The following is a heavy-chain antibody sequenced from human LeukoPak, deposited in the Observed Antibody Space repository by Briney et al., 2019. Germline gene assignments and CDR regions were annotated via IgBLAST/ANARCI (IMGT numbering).Heavy chain of an antibody. V-gene: IGHV1-18*01. CDR2: VVGHTGHT. CDR3: ATVGRLHYVLED. Sequence: ASVKVSCKTSGHTFPKNGISWGRQAPGQGLEWMGWVVGHTGHTKYTQKFQGRVTMTTDTSTTTAYMELRSLKSDDTAIYYCATVGRLHYVLEDWGQGTLVTVS. D-gene: IGHD3-10*02. CDR1: GHTFPKNG. J-gene: IGHJ4*02.